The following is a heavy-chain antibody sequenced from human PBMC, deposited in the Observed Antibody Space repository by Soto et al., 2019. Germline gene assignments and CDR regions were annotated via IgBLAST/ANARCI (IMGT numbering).Heavy chain of an antibody. Sequence: PSETLSLTCTVSGGSIGSDAYYWSWIRQHPGKGLEWIGYIYYSGSTYYNPSLKSRVTISLDTSKNQFSLKLSSVTAADTAVYYCASGYDAFDYWGQGTLVTVSS. CDR3: ASGYDAFDY. V-gene: IGHV4-30-4*08. D-gene: IGHD5-12*01. J-gene: IGHJ4*02. CDR1: GGSIGSDAYY. CDR2: IYYSGST.